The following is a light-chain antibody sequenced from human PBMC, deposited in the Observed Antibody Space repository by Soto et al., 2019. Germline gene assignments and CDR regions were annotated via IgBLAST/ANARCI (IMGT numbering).Light chain of an antibody. J-gene: IGLJ2*01. CDR1: SSKIGSNT. CDR3: AAWDDSLNGVV. CDR2: SNN. V-gene: IGLV1-44*01. Sequence: QSVLTQPPSASGTPGQRVTISCSGSSSKIGSNTVNWYQQLPGTAPKLLIYSNNQRPSGVPDRFSGSKSGASASLAISGLQSEGEAEYYCAAWDDSLNGVVFGGRTKVTGL.